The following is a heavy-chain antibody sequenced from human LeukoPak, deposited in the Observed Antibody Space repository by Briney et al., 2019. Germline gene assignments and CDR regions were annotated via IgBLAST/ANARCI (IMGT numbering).Heavy chain of an antibody. V-gene: IGHV4-34*01. Sequence: SETLSLTCAVYGGSFSGYYWSWIRQPPGKGLEWIGEINHSGSTNYNPSLKSRVTISVDTSKNQFSLKLSSVTAADTAVYYCARRGYSGYGHDWFDPWGQGTLVTVSS. J-gene: IGHJ5*02. CDR2: INHSGST. CDR1: GGSFSGYY. D-gene: IGHD5-12*01. CDR3: ARRGYSGYGHDWFDP.